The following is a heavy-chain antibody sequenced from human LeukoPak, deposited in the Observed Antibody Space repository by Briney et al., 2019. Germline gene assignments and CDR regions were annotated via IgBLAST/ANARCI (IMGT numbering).Heavy chain of an antibody. D-gene: IGHD2-15*01. V-gene: IGHV5-51*01. Sequence: GESLKISCKGSGYSFTSYWIGWVRQMPGKGLEWMGIFYPGDSDTRYSPSFQGQVTISADKSISTAYLQWSSLKASDTAMYYCARSGYCSGGSCYLHYWGQGTLVTVSS. CDR1: GYSFTSYW. CDR2: FYPGDSDT. CDR3: ARSGYCSGGSCYLHY. J-gene: IGHJ4*02.